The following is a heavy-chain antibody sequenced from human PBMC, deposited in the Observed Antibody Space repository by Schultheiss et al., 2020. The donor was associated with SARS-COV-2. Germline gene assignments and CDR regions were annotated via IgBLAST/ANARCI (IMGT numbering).Heavy chain of an antibody. V-gene: IGHV3-33*08. CDR2: IWYDGSNK. Sequence: GESLKISCAASGFTFSSYAMSWVRQAPGKGLEWVAVIWYDGSNKYYADSVKGRFTISRDNSKNTLYLQMNSLRAEDTAVYYCARDTAMAYFDYWGQGTLVTVAS. D-gene: IGHD5-18*01. CDR1: GFTFSSYA. CDR3: ARDTAMAYFDY. J-gene: IGHJ4*02.